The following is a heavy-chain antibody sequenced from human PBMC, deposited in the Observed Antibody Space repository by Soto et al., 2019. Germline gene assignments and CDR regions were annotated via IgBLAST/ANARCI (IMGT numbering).Heavy chain of an antibody. CDR3: AGDDFPPEDYSSGYYPRDYYYYYGMDV. J-gene: IGHJ6*02. CDR1: GYTFTSYG. D-gene: IGHD3-22*01. Sequence: QVQLVQSGAEVKKPGASVKVSCKASGYTFTSYGISWVRQAPGQGLEWMGWISAYNGNTNYAQKLQGRVNMTTDPSTRTAYMELRSLRSDDTAVYYCAGDDFPPEDYSSGYYPRDYYYYYGMDVWGQGTTVTVSS. V-gene: IGHV1-18*04. CDR2: ISAYNGNT.